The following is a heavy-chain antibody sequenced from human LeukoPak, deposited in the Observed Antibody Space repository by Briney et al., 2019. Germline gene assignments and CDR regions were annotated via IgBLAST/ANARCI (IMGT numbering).Heavy chain of an antibody. CDR2: IYSGGST. J-gene: IGHJ4*02. CDR1: GFTVSSNY. V-gene: IGHV3-66*01. CDR3: ARETGVYYFDY. Sequence: GGSLRLSCAASGFTVSSNYMSWVRQAPGKGLEWVSVIYSGGSTYYADSAKGRFTISRDNSKNTLYLQMNSLRAEDTAVYYCARETGVYYFDYWGQGTLATVSS. D-gene: IGHD1-1*01.